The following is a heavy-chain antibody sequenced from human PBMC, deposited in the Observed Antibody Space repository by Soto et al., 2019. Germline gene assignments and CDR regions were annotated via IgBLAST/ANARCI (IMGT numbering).Heavy chain of an antibody. D-gene: IGHD1-20*01. V-gene: IGHV3-7*03. J-gene: IGHJ4*02. CDR2: IKQDGSEK. Sequence: PGGSLRLSCAASGFTFSSYWMSWVRQAPGKGLEWVANIKQDGSEKYYVDSVKGRFTISRDNAKNSLYLQMNSLRAEDTAVYYCARGRSRLTGSRSYYFGYWGQGTLVTVSS. CDR3: ARGRSRLTGSRSYYFGY. CDR1: GFTFSSYW.